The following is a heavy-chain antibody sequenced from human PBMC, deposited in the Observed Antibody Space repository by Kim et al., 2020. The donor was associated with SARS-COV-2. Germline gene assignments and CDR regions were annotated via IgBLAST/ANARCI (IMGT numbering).Heavy chain of an antibody. Sequence: SETLSLTCTVSGGSISSYYWSWIRQHPGKGLEWIGYIYYSGSTNYNPSLKSRVTISVDTSKNQFSLKLSSVTAADTAVYYCASSQEWELLHYVFDIWGQGTMVTVSS. CDR1: GGSISSYY. D-gene: IGHD1-26*01. V-gene: IGHV4-59*13. J-gene: IGHJ3*02. CDR3: ASSQEWELLHYVFDI. CDR2: IYYSGST.